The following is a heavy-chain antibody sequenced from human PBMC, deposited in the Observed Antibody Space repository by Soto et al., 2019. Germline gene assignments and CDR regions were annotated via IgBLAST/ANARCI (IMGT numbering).Heavy chain of an antibody. CDR2: INPNSGGT. CDR3: ARAPHKRSGPNWFDP. D-gene: IGHD6-19*01. V-gene: IGHV1-2*02. Sequence: GASVKVSCKASGYTFTGYYMHWVRQAPGQGLEWMGWINPNSGGTNYAQKFQGRVTMTRDTSISTAYMELSRLRSDDTAVYYCARAPHKRSGPNWFDPWVQGTMVTVSS. CDR1: GYTFTGYY. J-gene: IGHJ5*02.